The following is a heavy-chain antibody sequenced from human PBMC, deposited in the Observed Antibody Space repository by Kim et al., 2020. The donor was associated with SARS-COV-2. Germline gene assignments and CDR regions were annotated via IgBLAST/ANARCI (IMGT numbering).Heavy chain of an antibody. D-gene: IGHD3-9*01. CDR1: SGSFSGYE. CDR2: INHGGDT. V-gene: IGHV4-34*01. Sequence: SETLSLTCAVYSGSFSGYEWNWIRQAPGKGLEWIGEINHGGDTNYDPSLKSRVTLSIDTSTNQFSLRLSSVTVADTAVYYCARGLHSPINYYYMDVWGKG. J-gene: IGHJ6*03. CDR3: ARGLHSPINYYYMDV.